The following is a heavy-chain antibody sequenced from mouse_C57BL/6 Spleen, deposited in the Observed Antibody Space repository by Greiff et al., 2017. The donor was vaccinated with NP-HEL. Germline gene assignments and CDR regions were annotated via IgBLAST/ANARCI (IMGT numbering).Heavy chain of an antibody. D-gene: IGHD2-4*01. CDR3: ASSMDYGGGFAY. CDR2: LYPGDGDT. J-gene: IGHJ3*01. V-gene: IGHV1-80*01. CDR1: GYAFSSYW. Sequence: QVQLQQSGAELVKPGASVKISCKASGYAFSSYWMNWVKQRPGKGLEWIGQLYPGDGDTTYNGKFKGKATLTADKSSSTAYMQLSSLTSEDSAVYFCASSMDYGGGFAYWGQGTLVTVSA.